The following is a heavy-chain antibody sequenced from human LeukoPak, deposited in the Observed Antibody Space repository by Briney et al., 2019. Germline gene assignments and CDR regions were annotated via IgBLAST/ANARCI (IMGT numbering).Heavy chain of an antibody. Sequence: ASVTVSCKASGYTFTIYGISWVRQAPGQGLEWMGWISAYNGNTNYAQKLQGRVTMTTDTSTSTAYMELRSLRSDDTAVYYCARDWAPLGNWFDPWGQGTLVTVSS. D-gene: IGHD3-16*01. J-gene: IGHJ5*02. CDR3: ARDWAPLGNWFDP. CDR1: GYTFTIYG. CDR2: ISAYNGNT. V-gene: IGHV1-18*01.